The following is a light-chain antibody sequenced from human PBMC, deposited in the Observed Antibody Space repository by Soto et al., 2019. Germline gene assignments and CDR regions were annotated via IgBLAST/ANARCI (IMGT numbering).Light chain of an antibody. CDR2: LNSDGSH. CDR3: QTWGTGIRV. V-gene: IGLV4-69*01. CDR1: SGHSSYA. J-gene: IGLJ2*01. Sequence: QPVLTQSPSASASLGASVKLTCTLSSGHSSYAIAWHQQQPEKGPRYLMKLNSDGSHSKGDGIPDRFSGSSSGAERYLTISSFHSQDEAYYYCQTWGTGIRVFGGGTKLTVL.